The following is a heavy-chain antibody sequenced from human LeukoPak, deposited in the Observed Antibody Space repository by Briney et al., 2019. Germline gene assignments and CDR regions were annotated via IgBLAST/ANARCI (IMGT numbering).Heavy chain of an antibody. D-gene: IGHD5-24*01. CDR2: INPNSGGT. CDR3: ARDQDGYNCDY. Sequence: ASVKVSCKASEYTFTGDYVHWVRQAPGQGLEWMGWINPNSGGTNYAQKSQGRVTMTRDTSINTAYMELSRLTSDDTAVYYCARDQDGYNCDYRGQGTLVTVSS. J-gene: IGHJ4*02. V-gene: IGHV1-2*02. CDR1: EYTFTGDY.